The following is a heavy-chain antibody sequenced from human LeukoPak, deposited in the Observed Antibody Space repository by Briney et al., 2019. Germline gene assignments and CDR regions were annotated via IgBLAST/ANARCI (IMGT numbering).Heavy chain of an antibody. CDR1: GFTFNFYW. CDR2: IKQDGSDK. Sequence: GGSLRLSCAASGFTFNFYWKSWVRQAPGKGLQWVASIKQDGSDKYYVGSVKGRFTVSRDSAKNSLYLQMNSLRAEDTAVYYCARVRSCSPTGCWGYYFDNWGQGALVTVSS. CDR3: ARVRSCSPTGCWGYYFDN. J-gene: IGHJ4*02. V-gene: IGHV3-7*01. D-gene: IGHD2-2*01.